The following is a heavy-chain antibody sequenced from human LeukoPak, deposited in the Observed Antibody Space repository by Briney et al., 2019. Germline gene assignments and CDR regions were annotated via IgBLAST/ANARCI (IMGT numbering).Heavy chain of an antibody. D-gene: IGHD3-10*01. J-gene: IGHJ4*02. CDR2: ITSSGGST. CDR3: GYGSGSYYRTPFDY. V-gene: IGHV3-23*01. CDR1: GFTFSSYA. Sequence: PGGSLRLSCAASGFTFSSYAMSWVRQAPGKGLEWVSAITSSGGSTYYADSLKGRFTISRDNSKNTLYLQMNSLRAEDTAVYYCGYGSGSYYRTPFDYWGQGTLVTVSS.